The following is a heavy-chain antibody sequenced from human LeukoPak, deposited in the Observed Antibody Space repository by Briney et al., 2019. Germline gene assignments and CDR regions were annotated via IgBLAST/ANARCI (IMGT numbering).Heavy chain of an antibody. CDR3: AKDSWEVGATSEIDY. CDR2: IRYDASDK. D-gene: IGHD1-26*01. Sequence: GGSLRLSCAASGFTFSSYSMNWVGQAPGKGVEWVAFIRYDASDKYYADYVKGRFTISRDNSKNKVYLQMNSLRAEDTAVYYCAKDSWEVGATSEIDYWGQGTLVTVSS. V-gene: IGHV3-30*02. J-gene: IGHJ4*02. CDR1: GFTFSSYS.